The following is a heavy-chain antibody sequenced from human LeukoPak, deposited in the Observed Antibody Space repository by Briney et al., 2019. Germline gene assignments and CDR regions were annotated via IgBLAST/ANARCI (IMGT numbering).Heavy chain of an antibody. CDR3: ARAAMVRGPEDY. CDR2: LTYDGTKK. D-gene: IGHD3-10*01. J-gene: IGHJ4*02. V-gene: IGHV3-30*03. Sequence: PGGSLRLSCVASGFTFSNYGMHWVRQAPGKGLEWVAVLTYDGTKKYYVDSVKGRFTISRDNAKNSLYLQMNSLRAEDTAVYYCARAAMVRGPEDYWGQGTLVTVSS. CDR1: GFTFSNYG.